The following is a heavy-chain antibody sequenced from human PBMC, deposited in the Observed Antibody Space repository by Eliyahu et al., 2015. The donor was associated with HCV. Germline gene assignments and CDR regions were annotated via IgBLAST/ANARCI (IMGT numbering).Heavy chain of an antibody. V-gene: IGHV5-10-1*03. J-gene: IGHJ5*02. CDR3: ATEGGSSFWFDP. D-gene: IGHD6-6*01. Sequence: EVQLVQSGAEVKQPGESLRISCKSAGYIFSQSWISWVRQKPGKGLEWMGRIDPSGSYTKYSPSFQGQVSISVDKSLRTAYLQWSSLKASDSAMYFCATEGGSSFWFDPWGQGTLVHRLL. CDR2: IDPSGSYT. CDR1: GYIFSQSW.